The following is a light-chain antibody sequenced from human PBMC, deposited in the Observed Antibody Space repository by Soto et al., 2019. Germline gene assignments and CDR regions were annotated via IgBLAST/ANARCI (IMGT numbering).Light chain of an antibody. J-gene: IGKJ1*01. V-gene: IGKV3-20*01. CDR1: HSVSSSY. CDR3: QQYGSSPPWT. CDR2: GAS. Sequence: EIVLTHSPGTLPLSPEERATLSCRASHSVSSSYLAWYQQKPGQAPRLLIYGASSRATGTPDRFSGSGSGTDFTLTISRLEPEDFAVYYCQQYGSSPPWTFGQGTKVDI.